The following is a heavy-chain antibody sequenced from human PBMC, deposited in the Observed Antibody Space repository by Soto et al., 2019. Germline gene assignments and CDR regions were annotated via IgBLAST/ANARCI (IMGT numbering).Heavy chain of an antibody. CDR3: TAERSHYYDSSGSLFTY. D-gene: IGHD3-22*01. J-gene: IGHJ4*02. V-gene: IGHV3-15*01. Sequence: GGSLRLSCAASGFTFSNAWMSWVRQAPGKGLEWVGRIKSKTDGGTTDYAAPVKGRFTISRDDSKNTLYLQMNSLKTEDTAVYYCTAERSHYYDSSGSLFTYWGQGTLVTVSS. CDR1: GFTFSNAW. CDR2: IKSKTDGGTT.